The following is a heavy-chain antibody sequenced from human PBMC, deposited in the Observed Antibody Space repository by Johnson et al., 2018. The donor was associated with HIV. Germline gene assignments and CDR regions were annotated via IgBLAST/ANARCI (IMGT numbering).Heavy chain of an antibody. D-gene: IGHD6-6*01. CDR1: GFTFSS. CDR3: ARGSGSSIGARGAFDI. J-gene: IGHJ3*02. CDR2: YSGGNT. Sequence: VQLVESGGGVVQPGRSLRLSCAASGFTFSSYSGGNTYYTDSVKGRFTISRDNSDNTMYLQMNSLRDEDTAVYYCARGSGSSIGARGAFDIWGQGTMVTVSS. V-gene: IGHV3-66*01.